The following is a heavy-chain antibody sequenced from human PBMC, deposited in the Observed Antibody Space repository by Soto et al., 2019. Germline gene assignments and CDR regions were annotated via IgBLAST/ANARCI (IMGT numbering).Heavy chain of an antibody. CDR1: GFTFSSYA. V-gene: IGHV3-23*01. J-gene: IGHJ6*02. CDR2: ISGSGGST. Sequence: EVQLLESGGGLVQPGGSLRLSYAASGFTFSSYAMSWVRQAPGKGLEWVSAISGSGGSTYYADSVKGRFTISRDNSKNTLYRQMNSLRAEDTAVYYCAKVRHDPDSYYYDSSGYYYLGYGMDVWGQGTTVTVSS. D-gene: IGHD3-22*01. CDR3: AKVRHDPDSYYYDSSGYYYLGYGMDV.